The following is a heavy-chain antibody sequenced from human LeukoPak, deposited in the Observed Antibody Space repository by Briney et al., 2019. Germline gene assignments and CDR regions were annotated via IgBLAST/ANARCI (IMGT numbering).Heavy chain of an antibody. D-gene: IGHD3-16*02. CDR2: ISYDGGNK. Sequence: GGSLRLSCAASGFTFSSYGMHWVRQAPGKGLEWVAVISYDGGNKYYADSVKGRFTISRDNSKNTLYLQMNSLRAEDTAVYYCAKDMIMITFGGVIVAPCDYWGQGTLVTVSS. J-gene: IGHJ4*02. CDR1: GFTFSSYG. V-gene: IGHV3-30*18. CDR3: AKDMIMITFGGVIVAPCDY.